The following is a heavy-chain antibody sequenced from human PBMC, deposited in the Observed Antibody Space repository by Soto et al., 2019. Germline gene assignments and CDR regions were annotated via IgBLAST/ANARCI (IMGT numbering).Heavy chain of an antibody. D-gene: IGHD5-12*01. CDR3: ARLGSTLEMATIIEGYYFDY. CDR1: GGSISSSSYY. J-gene: IGHJ4*02. V-gene: IGHV4-39*01. Sequence: PSETLSLTCTVSGGSISSSSYYWGWIRQPPGKGLEWIGSIYYSGSTYYNPSLKSRVTISVDTSKNQFSLKLSSVTAADTAVYYCARLGSTLEMATIIEGYYFDYWGQGTLVTVSS. CDR2: IYYSGST.